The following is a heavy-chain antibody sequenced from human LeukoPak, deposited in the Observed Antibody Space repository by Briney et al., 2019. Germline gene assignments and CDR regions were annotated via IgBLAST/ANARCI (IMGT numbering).Heavy chain of an antibody. Sequence: SETLSLTCTVSGGSISSSSYYWGWIRQPPGKGLEWIGSIYYSGSTYYNPSLKSRVTISVDTPKNQFSLKLSSVTAADTAVYYCARIAAAGNYFDYWGQGTLVTVSS. J-gene: IGHJ4*02. CDR2: IYYSGST. D-gene: IGHD6-13*01. V-gene: IGHV4-39*01. CDR3: ARIAAAGNYFDY. CDR1: GGSISSSSYY.